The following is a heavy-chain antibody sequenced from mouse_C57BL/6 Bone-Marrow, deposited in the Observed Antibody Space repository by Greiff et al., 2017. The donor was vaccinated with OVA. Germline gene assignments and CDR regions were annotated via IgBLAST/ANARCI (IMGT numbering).Heavy chain of an antibody. V-gene: IGHV7-1*01. CDR3: ARDDYYWYFDV. CDR1: GFTFRDFY. CDR2: SRNKANDYTT. Sequence: EVQRVESGGGLVQSGRSLRLSCATSGFTFRDFYMEWVRQAPGKGLEWIAASRNKANDYTTEYSASVKGRFIVSRDTSQSILYLQMNALRAEDTAIYYCARDDYYWYFDVWGTGTTVTVSS. J-gene: IGHJ1*03.